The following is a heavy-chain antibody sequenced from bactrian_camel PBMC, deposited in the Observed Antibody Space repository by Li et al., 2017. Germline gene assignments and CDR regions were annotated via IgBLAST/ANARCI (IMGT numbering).Heavy chain of an antibody. D-gene: IGHD4*01. CDR3: VRKDDYSNHATFGY. CDR2: IQIDGSST. Sequence: VQLVESGGGSVQAGGSLRLSCVVSGDTASTYCMGWFRQAPGKGLEWVSYIQIDGSSTSYADSVKGRFTISRDNAKTTVYLQMNSLKPEDTAVYYCVRKDDYSNHATFGYWGQGTQVTVS. J-gene: IGHJ6*01. CDR1: GDTASTYC. V-gene: IGHV3S35*01.